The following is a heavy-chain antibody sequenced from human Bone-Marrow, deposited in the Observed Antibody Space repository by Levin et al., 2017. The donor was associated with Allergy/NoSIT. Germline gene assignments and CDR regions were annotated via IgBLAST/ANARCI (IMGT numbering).Heavy chain of an antibody. CDR3: ATRVATSDDY. CDR2: ISSSSSSI. D-gene: IGHD5-12*01. J-gene: IGHJ4*02. Sequence: PGGSLRLSCAASGFTFNTYSMNWVRQAPGKGLEWVSYISSSSSSIYYAEPVKGRFTISRDNAKNSLYLQMNSLRVEDTAVYYCATRVATSDDYWGQGTLVTVSS. CDR1: GFTFNTYS. V-gene: IGHV3-48*01.